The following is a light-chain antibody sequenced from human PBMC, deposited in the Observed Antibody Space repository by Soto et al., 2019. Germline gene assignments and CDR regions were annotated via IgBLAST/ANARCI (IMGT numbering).Light chain of an antibody. CDR3: SSYTSIHVV. CDR2: DVS. CDR1: SSDVGGYNY. J-gene: IGLJ2*01. Sequence: QSALTQPASVSGSPGQSITISCTGTSSDVGGYNYVSWYQQHPGKAPKLMIYDVSNRPSGVSNRFSGSKSGNTASLTISVLQDEDEDDYYCSSYTSIHVVFGGGTKVTVL. V-gene: IGLV2-14*01.